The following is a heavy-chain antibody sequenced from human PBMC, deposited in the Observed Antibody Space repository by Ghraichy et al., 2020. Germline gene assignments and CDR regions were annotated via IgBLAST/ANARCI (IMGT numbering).Heavy chain of an antibody. J-gene: IGHJ4*02. CDR3: AKAGPRDSPYGFYFDY. CDR1: GFSFSTYG. CDR2: ILYDGSHK. Sequence: GGSLRLSCAASGFSFSTYGMHWVRQAPGKGLEWVAVILYDGSHKYDADSVKGRFTISRDNSKNTLYLQMNSLRAEDTARYYCAKAGPRDSPYGFYFDYWGQGTLVTVSS. V-gene: IGHV3-30*18. D-gene: IGHD5-12*01.